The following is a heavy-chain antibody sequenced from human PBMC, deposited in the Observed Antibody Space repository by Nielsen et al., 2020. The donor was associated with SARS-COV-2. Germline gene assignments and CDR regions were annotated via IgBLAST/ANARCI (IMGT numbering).Heavy chain of an antibody. Sequence: WIRQPPGKGLEWVSAISGSGGSTYYADSVKGRFTISRDNSKNTLYLQMNSLRAEDTAVYYCANGGSGSGRHGAFDIWGQGTMVTVSS. D-gene: IGHD6-19*01. CDR2: ISGSGGST. CDR3: ANGGSGSGRHGAFDI. J-gene: IGHJ3*02. V-gene: IGHV3-23*01.